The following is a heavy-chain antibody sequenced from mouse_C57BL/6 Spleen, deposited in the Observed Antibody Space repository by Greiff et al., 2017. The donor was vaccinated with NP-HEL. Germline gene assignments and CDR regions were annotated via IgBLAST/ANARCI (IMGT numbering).Heavy chain of an antibody. V-gene: IGHV1-54*01. J-gene: IGHJ3*01. D-gene: IGHD1-1*01. CDR1: GYAFTNYL. Sequence: VQLVESGAELVRPGTSVKVSCKASGYAFTNYLIEWVKQRPGQGLEWIGVINPGSGGTNYNEKFKGKATLTADKSSSTAYMQLSSLTSEDSAVYFCARSHYGSSYVFAYWGQGTLVTVSA. CDR2: INPGSGGT. CDR3: ARSHYGSSYVFAY.